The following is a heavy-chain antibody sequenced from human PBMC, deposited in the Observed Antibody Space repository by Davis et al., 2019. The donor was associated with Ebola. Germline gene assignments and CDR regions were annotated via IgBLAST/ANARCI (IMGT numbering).Heavy chain of an antibody. D-gene: IGHD6-6*01. CDR1: GYSFTSYW. Sequence: GESLKISCKGSGYSFTSYWISWVRQLPGKGLEWMGRIDPSDSYTNYRPSFQGHVTISADKSISTAYLQWSSLKASDTAMYYCARVRNRQLVGSDYWGQGTLVTVSS. CDR3: ARVRNRQLVGSDY. J-gene: IGHJ4*02. CDR2: IDPSDSYT. V-gene: IGHV5-10-1*01.